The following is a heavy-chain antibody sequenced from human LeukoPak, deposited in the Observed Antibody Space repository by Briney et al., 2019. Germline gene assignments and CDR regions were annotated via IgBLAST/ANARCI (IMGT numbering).Heavy chain of an antibody. V-gene: IGHV4-59*01. D-gene: IGHD5-24*01. CDR1: GGSISSYY. J-gene: IGHJ3*02. CDR3: ARVQRRDGYTHDAFDI. Sequence: SETLSLTCTVSGGSISSYYWSWIRQPPGKGLEWIGYIYYSGSTNYNPSLKSRVTISVDTSKNQFSLKLSSVTAADTAVYYCARVQRRDGYTHDAFDIWGQGTMVTVSS. CDR2: IYYSGST.